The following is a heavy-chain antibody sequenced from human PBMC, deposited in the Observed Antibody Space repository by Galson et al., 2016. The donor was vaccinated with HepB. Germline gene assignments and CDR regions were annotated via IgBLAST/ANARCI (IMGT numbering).Heavy chain of an antibody. J-gene: IGHJ4*02. Sequence: LRLSCAASGFIFSDYGMHWVRQAPGKGLEWVAVISYDESTKDYADSMKGRFTISRDNSKNTLYLQMNNLRTEDTAVYYCAASKGQAFDYWGQGILVTVSS. CDR1: GFIFSDYG. CDR3: AASKGQAFDY. CDR2: ISYDESTK. D-gene: IGHD6-6*01. V-gene: IGHV3-30*03.